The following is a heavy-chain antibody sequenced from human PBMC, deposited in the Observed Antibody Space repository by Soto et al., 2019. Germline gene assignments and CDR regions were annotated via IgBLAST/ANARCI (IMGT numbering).Heavy chain of an antibody. CDR2: IIPILGTA. Sequence: ASVKVSCKASGGTFSSYGFSWVRQAPGQGLEWMGGIIPILGTANYAQKFQGRVTIIADESTSTAYMELSSLRSEDTAVYYCARAPMIDEYYFDYWGQGTLVTVSS. D-gene: IGHD3-22*01. V-gene: IGHV1-69*13. CDR1: GGTFSSYG. CDR3: ARAPMIDEYYFDY. J-gene: IGHJ4*02.